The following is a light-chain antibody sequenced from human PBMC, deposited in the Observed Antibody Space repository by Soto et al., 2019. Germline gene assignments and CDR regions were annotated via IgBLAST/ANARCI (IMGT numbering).Light chain of an antibody. Sequence: QSVLTQPPSASGSPGQSVTISCIGTSSDVGGYDYVSWYQQHPGKAPKLIISEVSKRPSGVSVRFSGSKSGNTASLTVSGLQAEDEADYYCTSYAGNNNFCVFGTGTKVTVL. CDR3: TSYAGNNNFCV. V-gene: IGLV2-8*01. CDR2: EVS. CDR1: SSDVGGYDY. J-gene: IGLJ1*01.